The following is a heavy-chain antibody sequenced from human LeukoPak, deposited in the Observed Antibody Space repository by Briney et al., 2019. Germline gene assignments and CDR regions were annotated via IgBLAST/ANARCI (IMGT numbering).Heavy chain of an antibody. CDR1: GFTFSSYW. CDR2: INSDGSST. CDR3: ARDPYSGTYGDTYYYYMDV. J-gene: IGHJ6*03. Sequence: GGSLRLSCAASGFTFSSYWMHWVRQAPGKGLVWVSRINSDGSSTSYADSVKGRFTISRDNAKNTLYLQMNSLRAEDTAVYYCARDPYSGTYGDTYYYYMDVWDKGTTVTISS. D-gene: IGHD1-26*01. V-gene: IGHV3-74*01.